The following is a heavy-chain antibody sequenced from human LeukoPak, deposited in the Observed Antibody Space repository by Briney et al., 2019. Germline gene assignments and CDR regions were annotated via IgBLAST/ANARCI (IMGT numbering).Heavy chain of an antibody. CDR3: ARSTQHAYVDTGVDY. CDR1: GGSFSGYY. V-gene: IGHV4-59*08. J-gene: IGHJ4*02. CDR2: IYYSGST. D-gene: IGHD5-18*01. Sequence: SETLSLTCAVYGGSFSGYYWSWIRQPPGKGLEWIGYIYYSGSTNYNPSLKSRVTISVDTSKNQFSLKLSSVTAADTAVYYCARSTQHAYVDTGVDYWGQGTLVTVSS.